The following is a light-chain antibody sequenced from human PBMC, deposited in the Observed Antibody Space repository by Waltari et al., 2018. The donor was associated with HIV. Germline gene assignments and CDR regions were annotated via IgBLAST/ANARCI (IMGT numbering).Light chain of an antibody. J-gene: IGLJ2*01. CDR1: TSDVGGYNL. CDR2: EVS. V-gene: IGLV2-23*02. Sequence: QSALTQPASVSGSPGTSLTISCPGTTSDVGGYNLFSWYQQHPGKAPKLMIYEVSKRPSGVSNRFSGSKSGNTASLTISGLQAEDEADYYCCAYAGSTTYVIFGGGTKLTVL. CDR3: CAYAGSTTYVI.